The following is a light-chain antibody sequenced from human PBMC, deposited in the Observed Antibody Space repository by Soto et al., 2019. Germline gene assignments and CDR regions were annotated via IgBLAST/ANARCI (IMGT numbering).Light chain of an antibody. CDR1: QTITKY. CDR3: QQRYTIPLT. V-gene: IGKV1-39*01. J-gene: IGKJ4*01. Sequence: DIQMTQSPSSLSASVGDRVTITCRASQTITKYLNWYQHKPGKAPKLLIYAASSLQGGVPSRFSGSGSGTDFTLPISSLQPEDFATYYCQQRYTIPLTFGGGTKVDIK. CDR2: AAS.